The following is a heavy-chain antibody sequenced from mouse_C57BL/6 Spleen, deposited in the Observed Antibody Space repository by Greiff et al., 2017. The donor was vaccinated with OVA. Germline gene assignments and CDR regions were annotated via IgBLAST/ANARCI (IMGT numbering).Heavy chain of an antibody. Sequence: QVQLQQPGAELVKPGASVKLSCKASGYTFTSYWMQWVKQRPGQGLEWIGEIDPSDSYTNYNQKFKGKATLTVDTSSSTAYMQLSSLTSEDSAVYYWARAGRDYYGSSHWYFDVWGTGTTVTVSS. CDR2: IDPSDSYT. CDR3: ARAGRDYYGSSHWYFDV. V-gene: IGHV1-50*01. D-gene: IGHD1-1*01. CDR1: GYTFTSYW. J-gene: IGHJ1*03.